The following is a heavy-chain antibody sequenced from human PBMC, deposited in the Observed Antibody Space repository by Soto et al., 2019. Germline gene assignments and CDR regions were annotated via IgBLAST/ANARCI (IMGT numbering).Heavy chain of an antibody. D-gene: IGHD1-26*01. CDR2: IIPIFGTA. Sequence: GASVKLSCKACGGTFSSYAISWVRQAPGQGLEWTGGIIPIFGTANYAQKFQGRVTITADESTSTAYMELSSLRSEDTAVYYCARDQDGRDYYYYSMDVWGQGTTVTVSS. CDR3: ARDQDGRDYYYYSMDV. V-gene: IGHV1-69*13. J-gene: IGHJ6*02. CDR1: GGTFSSYA.